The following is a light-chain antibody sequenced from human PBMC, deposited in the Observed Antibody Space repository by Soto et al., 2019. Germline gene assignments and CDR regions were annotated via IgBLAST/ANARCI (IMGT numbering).Light chain of an antibody. Sequence: QSVLTQPASVSGSPGQSISISCTGTSSDVGGYNYVSWYQHQPGKAPKLVIFDVSGRPSGISNRFSGSKSGNTASLTISGLRPEDEADYYRSSYTDFNLYVFGTGTKVTV. CDR2: DVS. CDR3: SSYTDFNLYV. J-gene: IGLJ1*01. CDR1: SSDVGGYNY. V-gene: IGLV2-14*03.